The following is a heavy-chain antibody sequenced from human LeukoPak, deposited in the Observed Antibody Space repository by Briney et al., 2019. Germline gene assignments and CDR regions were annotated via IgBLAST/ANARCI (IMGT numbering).Heavy chain of an antibody. D-gene: IGHD6-19*01. CDR1: GGSISSYY. V-gene: IGHV4-59*01. CDR3: ARDGGSGWYNY. CDR2: IYYSGRT. J-gene: IGHJ4*02. Sequence: SETLSLTCPVSGGSISSYYLSWIRQPPGKGLEWIGYIYYSGRTNYNPSLNSRVTISVDTSNNQFSLKLSSVTVADTAVYYCARDGGSGWYNYWGQGTLVTVSS.